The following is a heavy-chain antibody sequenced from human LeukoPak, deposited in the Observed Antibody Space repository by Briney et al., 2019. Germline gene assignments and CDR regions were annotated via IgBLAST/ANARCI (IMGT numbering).Heavy chain of an antibody. D-gene: IGHD2-15*01. Sequence: GGSLRLSCAASGFTFDTYAMTWVRQARGKGLEWVSTITHSGETTHYADSVKGRFTISRDNSRKTLYLQMNSLRAEDTAVYYCAKDPRQGGGMFFDYWGQGTLVTVSS. J-gene: IGHJ4*02. CDR3: AKDPRQGGGMFFDY. CDR2: ITHSGETT. CDR1: GFTFDTYA. V-gene: IGHV3-23*01.